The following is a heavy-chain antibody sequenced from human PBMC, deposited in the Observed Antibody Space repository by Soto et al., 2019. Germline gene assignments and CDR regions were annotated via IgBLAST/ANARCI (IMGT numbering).Heavy chain of an antibody. CDR1: GFTFSSYA. CDR3: ARGQGYCSGGSCYPNPVYFAL. V-gene: IGHV3-30-3*01. D-gene: IGHD2-15*01. CDR2: ISYDGSNK. J-gene: IGHJ2*01. Sequence: QVQLVESGGGVVQPGRSLRLSCAASGFTFSSYAMHWVRQAPGKGLEWVAVISYDGSNKYYADSVKGRFTISRDNSKNTLYLQMNSLRAEDTAVYYCARGQGYCSGGSCYPNPVYFALGGRGTLVTVSS.